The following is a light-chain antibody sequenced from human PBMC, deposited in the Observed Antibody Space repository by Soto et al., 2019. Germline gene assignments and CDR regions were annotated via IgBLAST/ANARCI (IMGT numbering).Light chain of an antibody. V-gene: IGLV2-14*01. CDR2: EVS. Sequence: QSALTQPPSASGSPGQSVTISCTGTSSDVGGYNYVSWYQQHPGKAPKLMIYEVSHRPSGISGRFSGSKSGNTASLTISGLQVDDEADYFCSSYTTSSPYVFGAGTKLTVL. CDR3: SSYTTSSPYV. CDR1: SSDVGGYNY. J-gene: IGLJ1*01.